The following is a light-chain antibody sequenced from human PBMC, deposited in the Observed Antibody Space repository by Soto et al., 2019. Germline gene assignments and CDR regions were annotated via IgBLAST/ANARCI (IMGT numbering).Light chain of an antibody. CDR1: QSVSNSY. J-gene: IGKJ2*01. Sequence: EIVLTQSPGTLSLSPGERATLSCRASQSVSNSYLAWYQQKLGQAPRLLIYGASTRAPGIPDRFSGSGSGTDFTLTISRLEPEDFAVYYCQQYGNLPVTFGQGTKLEIK. CDR3: QQYGNLPVT. V-gene: IGKV3-20*01. CDR2: GAS.